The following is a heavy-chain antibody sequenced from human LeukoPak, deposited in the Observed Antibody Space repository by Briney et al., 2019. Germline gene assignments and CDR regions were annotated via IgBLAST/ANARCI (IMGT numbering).Heavy chain of an antibody. CDR2: IWYDGSNM. Sequence: GRSLRLSCAAYGFTFSSYGMHWVRQAPGKGLEWVAVIWYDGSNMYYADSVKGRFTISRDNSKNTLYLQMNSLRAEDTAVYFCARAGHGSIIYFDYWGQGTLVTVSS. CDR1: GFTFSSYG. V-gene: IGHV3-33*01. J-gene: IGHJ4*02. D-gene: IGHD3-10*01. CDR3: ARAGHGSIIYFDY.